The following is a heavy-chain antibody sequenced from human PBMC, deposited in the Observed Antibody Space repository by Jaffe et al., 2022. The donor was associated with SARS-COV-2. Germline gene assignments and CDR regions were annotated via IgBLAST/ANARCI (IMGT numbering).Heavy chain of an antibody. D-gene: IGHD3-22*01. Sequence: QVQLQESGPGLVKPSQTLSLTCTVSGGSISSGSYYWSWIRQPAGKGLEWIGRIYTSGSTNYNPSLKSRVTISVDTSKNQFSLKLSSVTAADTAVYYCARDLDYYDSSGSGYYLPTDGMDVWGQGTTVTVSS. CDR3: ARDLDYYDSSGSGYYLPTDGMDV. CDR2: IYTSGST. J-gene: IGHJ6*02. V-gene: IGHV4-61*02. CDR1: GGSISSGSYY.